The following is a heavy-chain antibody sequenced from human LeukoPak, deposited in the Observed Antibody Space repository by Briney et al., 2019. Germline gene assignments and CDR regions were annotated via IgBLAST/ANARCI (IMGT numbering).Heavy chain of an antibody. V-gene: IGHV3-74*01. CDR2: INTDESST. J-gene: IGHJ4*02. D-gene: IGHD2-2*02. CDR1: GFTFSSYW. Sequence: GGSLRLSCAASGFTFSSYWIHWVRHAPGEGLVWVSRINTDESSTSYADSVKGRLTISRDSAKNTLYLQMNSLRAEDTAVYYCARGRGSCTSSSCYIDYWGQGTLVTVSS. CDR3: ARGRGSCTSSSCYIDY.